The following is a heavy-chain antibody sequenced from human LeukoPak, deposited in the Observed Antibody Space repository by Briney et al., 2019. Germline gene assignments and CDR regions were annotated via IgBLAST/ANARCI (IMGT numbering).Heavy chain of an antibody. J-gene: IGHJ4*02. CDR2: ISGSGGST. D-gene: IGHD3-10*01. Sequence: GGSLRLSCAASGFTFSSYAMSWVRQAPGKGLEWVSAISGSGGSTYYADSVKGRFTISRDNSKNTLYLQMNSLRAEDTAVYYCAKDRGRFELWFGERPDYFDYWGQGTLVTVSS. V-gene: IGHV3-23*01. CDR3: AKDRGRFELWFGERPDYFDY. CDR1: GFTFSSYA.